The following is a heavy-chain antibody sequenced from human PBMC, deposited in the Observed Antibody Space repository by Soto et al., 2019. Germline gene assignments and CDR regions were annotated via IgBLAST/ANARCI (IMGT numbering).Heavy chain of an antibody. D-gene: IGHD5-18*01. CDR3: ARDPLNIYHDSSESSFDPFDL. Sequence: KTGGSLRLSCAASGFTFKDHSMNWVRQAPGKGLEWVSSISSSGSYIYYSDSVKGRFTNSRDNARNSLFLHMSSLRVEDTAVYFCARDPLNIYHDSSESSFDPFDLWGQGTMVTVSS. J-gene: IGHJ3*01. CDR2: ISSSGSYI. CDR1: GFTFKDHS. V-gene: IGHV3-21*01.